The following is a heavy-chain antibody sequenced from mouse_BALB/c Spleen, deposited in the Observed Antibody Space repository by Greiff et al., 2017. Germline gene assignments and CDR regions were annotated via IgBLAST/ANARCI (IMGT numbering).Heavy chain of an antibody. D-gene: IGHD2-4*01. CDR2: IDPSDSYT. CDR1: GYTFTSYW. Sequence: QVQLQQPGAELVKPGASVKLSCKASGYTFTSYWMHWVKQRPGQGLEWIGEIDPSDSYTNYNQKFKGKATLTVDKSSSTAYMQLSSLTSEDSAVYYCASGGYDYDVGADWGQGTLVTVSA. CDR3: ASGGYDYDVGAD. J-gene: IGHJ3*01. V-gene: IGHV1-69*02.